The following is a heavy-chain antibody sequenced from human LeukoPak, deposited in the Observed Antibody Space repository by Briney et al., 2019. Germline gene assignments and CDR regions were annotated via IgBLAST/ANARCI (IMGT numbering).Heavy chain of an antibody. CDR1: GYTFTSYV. CDR3: ARARSDWSGNDY. J-gene: IGHJ4*02. D-gene: IGHD3-3*01. V-gene: IGHV1-3*01. Sequence: GASVKVSCKASGYTFTSYVMHWVRQVPGQRLEWMGWINAGNGNTKYSQKFQDRVIITRNTSASTAYLELSSLRSGDTAVYYCARARSDWSGNDYWGQGTLVTVSS. CDR2: INAGNGNT.